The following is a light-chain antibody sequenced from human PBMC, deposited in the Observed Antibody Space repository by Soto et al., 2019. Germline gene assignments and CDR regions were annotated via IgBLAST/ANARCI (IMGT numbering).Light chain of an antibody. CDR2: GNS. Sequence: QAVVTQPPSVSGAPGQRVTISCTGSSSNIGAGYDVHWYQQPPGTAPKLLIYGNSNQPSGVPDRFSGSKSGTSASLAITGLQAEDEADYYCQSYDSSLSGNVVFGGGTKLTVL. V-gene: IGLV1-40*01. CDR1: SSNIGAGYD. J-gene: IGLJ2*01. CDR3: QSYDSSLSGNVV.